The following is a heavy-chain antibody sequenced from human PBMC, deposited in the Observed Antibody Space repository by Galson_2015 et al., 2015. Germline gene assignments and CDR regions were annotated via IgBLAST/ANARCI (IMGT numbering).Heavy chain of an antibody. J-gene: IGHJ4*02. CDR1: GDSVSSHSAG. CDR2: TYYRSKWYS. V-gene: IGHV6-1*01. CDR3: ARVGQYCFDY. Sequence: CAISGDSVSSHSAGWNWIRQSPSRGLEWLGRTYYRSKWYSEYAVSVKSRITTKPDTSKNQFSLQLNSVTPEDTAVYYCARVGQYCFDYWGQGILVTVSS.